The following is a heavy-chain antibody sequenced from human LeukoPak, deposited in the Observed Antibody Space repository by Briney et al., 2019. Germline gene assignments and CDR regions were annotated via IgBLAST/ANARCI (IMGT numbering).Heavy chain of an antibody. Sequence: SETLSLTCTVSGGSISSYYWSWIRQPPGKGLEWIGYIYYSGSTNYNPSLKSRVTISVDTSKNQFSLKLSSVTAEDTAVYYCAPRDRPRYDILTGYSPHYYYYGMDVWGQGTTVTVSS. CDR3: APRDRPRYDILTGYSPHYYYYGMDV. CDR1: GGSISSYY. J-gene: IGHJ6*02. CDR2: IYYSGST. D-gene: IGHD3-9*01. V-gene: IGHV4-59*01.